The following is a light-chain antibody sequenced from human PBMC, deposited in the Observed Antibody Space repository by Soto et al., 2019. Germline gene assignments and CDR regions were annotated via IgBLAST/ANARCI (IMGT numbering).Light chain of an antibody. V-gene: IGKV3-20*01. Sequence: EIVLMQSPGTLSLSPGEGATLSCRASQSVNSNYLAWYQQKPGQAPTVLIFDTSRSATGVPDRFSGSRSWTDFTLTISRLEPDDFAVYYCQQYGSSQFTFGPGTKVNIK. CDR1: QSVNSNY. CDR2: DTS. J-gene: IGKJ3*01. CDR3: QQYGSSQFT.